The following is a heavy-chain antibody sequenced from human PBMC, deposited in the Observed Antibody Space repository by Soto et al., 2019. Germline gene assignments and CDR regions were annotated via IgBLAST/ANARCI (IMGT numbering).Heavy chain of an antibody. V-gene: IGHV3-11*01. Sequence: QVQLVESGGGLVKPGGSLRLSCAASGFTFSDYHMSWIRQAPGKGLERVSYISRSGSTIYSADSVKGRFTISRDNAKNSLYLQMNSLRAADRAVYYRVRERFVGGPTFFDYWGQGTLVTVSS. CDR1: GFTFSDYH. CDR3: VRERFVGGPTFFDY. D-gene: IGHD1-26*01. J-gene: IGHJ4*01. CDR2: ISRSGSTI.